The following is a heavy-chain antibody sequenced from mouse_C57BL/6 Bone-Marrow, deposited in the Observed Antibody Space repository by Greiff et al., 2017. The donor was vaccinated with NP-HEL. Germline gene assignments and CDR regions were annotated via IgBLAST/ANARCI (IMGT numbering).Heavy chain of an antibody. J-gene: IGHJ3*01. V-gene: IGHV14-4*01. CDR2: IDPENGDT. D-gene: IGHD1-1*01. CDR1: GFNIKDDY. CDR3: TTSGSSFPVAY. Sequence: EVQLQQSGAELVRPGASVKLSCTASGFNIKDDYMHWVKQRPEQGLEWIGWIDPENGDTESASKFQGTATITADTSSNTSYLQLSSLTSEDTAVYYCTTSGSSFPVAYGGQGTLVTVSA.